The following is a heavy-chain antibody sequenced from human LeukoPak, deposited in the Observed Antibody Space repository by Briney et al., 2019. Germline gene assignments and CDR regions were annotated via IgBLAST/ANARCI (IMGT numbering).Heavy chain of an antibody. CDR2: IYHSGST. V-gene: IGHV4-4*02. Sequence: PSETLSLTCAVSGGSISSRNWWSWVRQPPGKGLEWIGEIYHSGSTNYNPSPKTRVTISVDKSKNQFSLKLSSVTAADTAVYYCARALSYGPLYWYFDLWGRGTLVTVSS. D-gene: IGHD5-18*01. J-gene: IGHJ2*01. CDR1: GGSISSRNW. CDR3: ARALSYGPLYWYFDL.